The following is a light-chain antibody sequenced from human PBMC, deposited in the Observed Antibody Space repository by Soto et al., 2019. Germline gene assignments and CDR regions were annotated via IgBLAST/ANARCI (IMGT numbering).Light chain of an antibody. V-gene: IGLV2-23*01. Sequence: QSALTQPASVSGSPGQSITISCTGTSSDVGSYNLVSWYQQHPGKAPKLMIYEGSKRPSGVSNRFSGSKSGNTASLTISGLQAEDEADYYCCSYAGSRGLVFGGGTKVTGL. CDR1: SSDVGSYNL. CDR3: CSYAGSRGLV. CDR2: EGS. J-gene: IGLJ2*01.